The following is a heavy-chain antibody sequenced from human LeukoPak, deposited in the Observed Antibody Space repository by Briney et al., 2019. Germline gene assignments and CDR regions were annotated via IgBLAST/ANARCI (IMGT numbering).Heavy chain of an antibody. CDR3: ARLTTAMVRRGYYFDY. J-gene: IGHJ4*02. Sequence: GESLKISCKGSGYSFTSYWISWVRQMPGKGLEWMGRIDPSDSYTNYSPSFQGHVTISADKSISTAYLQWSSLKASDTAMYYCARLTTAMVRRGYYFDYWGQGTLVIVSS. CDR2: IDPSDSYT. CDR1: GYSFTSYW. D-gene: IGHD5-18*01. V-gene: IGHV5-10-1*01.